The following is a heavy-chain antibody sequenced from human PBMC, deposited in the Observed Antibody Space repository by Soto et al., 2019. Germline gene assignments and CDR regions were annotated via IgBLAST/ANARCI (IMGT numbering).Heavy chain of an antibody. D-gene: IGHD6-19*01. V-gene: IGHV3-23*01. CDR3: ANFDWYSSGWYRGEGYFQH. CDR1: GFTFSSYA. Sequence: GGSLRLSCAASGFTFSSYAMSWVRQAPGKGLEWVSAISGSGGSTYYADSVKGRFTISRDNSKNTLYLQMNSLRAEDTAVYYCANFDWYSSGWYRGEGYFQHWGQGTLVTVSS. J-gene: IGHJ1*01. CDR2: ISGSGGST.